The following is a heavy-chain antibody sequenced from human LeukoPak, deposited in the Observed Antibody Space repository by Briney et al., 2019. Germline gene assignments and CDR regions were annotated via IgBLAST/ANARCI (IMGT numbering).Heavy chain of an antibody. CDR1: GGSFSGTTYY. D-gene: IGHD6-13*01. CDR3: ARVTGYRIEDYFDY. V-gene: IGHV4-39*07. Sequence: SETLSLTCTVSGGSFSGTTYYWGWIRQPPGKGLEWMGTVHYTGSTYSNPSLKSRVTISVETSKNEFSLKLRSVTAADTAVYYCARVTGYRIEDYFDYWGQGTLVTVSS. CDR2: VHYTGST. J-gene: IGHJ4*02.